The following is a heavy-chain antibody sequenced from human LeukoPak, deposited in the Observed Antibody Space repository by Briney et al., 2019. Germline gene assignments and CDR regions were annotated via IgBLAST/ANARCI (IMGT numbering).Heavy chain of an antibody. D-gene: IGHD4-11*01. V-gene: IGHV3-23*01. CDR1: GFTFSSYA. CDR2: ISGSGGST. Sequence: GGSLRLSCAASGFTFSSYAMSWVRQAPGKGLEWVSAISGSGGSTYYADSVKGRFTISRDNSKNILYLQMNSLRADDTALYYCAKAATRRAASNYYYYGMDVWGHGTTVTVFS. J-gene: IGHJ6*02. CDR3: AKAATRRAASNYYYYGMDV.